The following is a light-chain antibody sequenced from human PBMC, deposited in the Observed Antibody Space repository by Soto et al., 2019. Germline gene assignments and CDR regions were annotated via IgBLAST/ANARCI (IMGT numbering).Light chain of an antibody. CDR3: AAWGDSLYGPV. J-gene: IGLJ2*01. V-gene: IGLV1-44*01. Sequence: QSVLTQPPSASGTPGQRVTISCSGSSSNIGSNPVNWYQQLPGTAPKLLIYTTNQRPSGVPDRFSGSKSGTSASLAISGLQSEDEADYYCAAWGDSLYGPVFGGGTKLTVL. CDR2: TTN. CDR1: SSNIGSNP.